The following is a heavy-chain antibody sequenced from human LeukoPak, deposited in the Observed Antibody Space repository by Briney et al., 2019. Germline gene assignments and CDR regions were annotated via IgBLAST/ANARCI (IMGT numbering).Heavy chain of an antibody. J-gene: IGHJ1*01. Sequence: GGSLRLSCVASGFTFSDYYMTWIRQAPGEGLEWVAVIWYDGSNKYYADSVKGRFTISRDNSKNTLYLQMNSLRAEDTAVYYCARGHSSSRSLERKRAEYFQHWGQGTLVTVSS. CDR1: GFTFSDYY. V-gene: IGHV3-33*08. D-gene: IGHD6-13*01. CDR2: IWYDGSNK. CDR3: ARGHSSSRSLERKRAEYFQH.